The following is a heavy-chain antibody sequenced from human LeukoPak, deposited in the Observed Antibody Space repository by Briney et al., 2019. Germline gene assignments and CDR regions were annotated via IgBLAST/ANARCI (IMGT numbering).Heavy chain of an antibody. V-gene: IGHV3-64D*06. D-gene: IGHD4-23*01. Sequence: PGGSLRLSCSASGFTFSSYAMHWVRQAPGKGLEYVSAISSNGGSTYYADSVKGRFTISRDNSKNTLYLQMSSLRAEDTAVYYCVKDLRVTTAVPYYFDYWGQGTLVTVSS. CDR2: ISSNGGST. J-gene: IGHJ4*02. CDR1: GFTFSSYA. CDR3: VKDLRVTTAVPYYFDY.